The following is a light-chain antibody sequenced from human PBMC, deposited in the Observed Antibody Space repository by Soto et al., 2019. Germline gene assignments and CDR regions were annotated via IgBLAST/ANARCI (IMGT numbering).Light chain of an antibody. Sequence: DIPMTQSPSYLSASVGDRVTITCRASQSISSYLNWYQQKPGKAPKLLIYAASSLQSGVPSRFSGSGSGTDFTLTISSLQPEDFATYYCQQSYSTRYTFGQGTKLEIK. V-gene: IGKV1-39*01. CDR2: AAS. CDR1: QSISSY. CDR3: QQSYSTRYT. J-gene: IGKJ2*01.